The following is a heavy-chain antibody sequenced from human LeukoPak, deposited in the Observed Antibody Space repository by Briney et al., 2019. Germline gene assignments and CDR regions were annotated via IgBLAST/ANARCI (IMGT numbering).Heavy chain of an antibody. CDR3: ASRDNGYYYGMDL. D-gene: IGHD5-24*01. CDR1: GFTVSSNY. Sequence: GGSLRLSCAASGFTVSSNYMSWVRHTPGKGLEWVSLIYSGGSTYYADSVKGRFTISRDNSKNTLYLQMNSLRAEDTAVYYCASRDNGYYYGMDLWGQGTTVTVSS. CDR2: IYSGGST. V-gene: IGHV3-66*01. J-gene: IGHJ6*02.